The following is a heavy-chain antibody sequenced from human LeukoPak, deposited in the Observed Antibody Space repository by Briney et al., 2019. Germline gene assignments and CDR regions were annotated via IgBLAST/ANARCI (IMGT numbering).Heavy chain of an antibody. Sequence: SDTLSLTCTVSAGSVNNSPYYWGWVRQPPGKGLEWIGSIHYSGNTYYNPSLKSRVTVSVDTSKNQFSLKLSSVTAADTAAYYCATRPITMVRGVIITPFGYWGQGTLVTVSS. D-gene: IGHD3-10*01. V-gene: IGHV4-39*07. CDR2: IHYSGNT. CDR1: AGSVNNSPYY. CDR3: ATRPITMVRGVIITPFGY. J-gene: IGHJ4*02.